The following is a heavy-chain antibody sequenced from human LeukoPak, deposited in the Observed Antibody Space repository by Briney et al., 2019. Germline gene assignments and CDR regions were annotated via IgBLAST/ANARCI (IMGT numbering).Heavy chain of an antibody. CDR3: ARQYYDSSGYPYYFDY. Sequence: GESLKISCKGSGYIFTSYWIGWVRQMPGEGLEWMGIIYPGDSDTRYSPSFQGQVTISADKSISTAYLQWSSLKASDTAMYYCARQYYDSSGYPYYFDYWGQGTLVTVSS. J-gene: IGHJ4*02. D-gene: IGHD3-22*01. CDR1: GYIFTSYW. CDR2: IYPGDSDT. V-gene: IGHV5-51*01.